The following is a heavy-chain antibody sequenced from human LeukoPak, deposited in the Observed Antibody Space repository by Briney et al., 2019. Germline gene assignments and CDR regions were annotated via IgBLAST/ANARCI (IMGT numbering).Heavy chain of an antibody. V-gene: IGHV3-23*01. CDR2: ISGSGDNT. CDR1: GFTFSSHG. Sequence: GGSLRLSCAASGFTFSSHGMSWVRQAPGKGLEWVSTISGSGDNTYYADSVKGRFTISRDNAKNSLYLQMNNLRAEDTAVYYCARGGAARPDIWGQGTMVTVSS. D-gene: IGHD6-6*01. J-gene: IGHJ3*02. CDR3: ARGGAARPDI.